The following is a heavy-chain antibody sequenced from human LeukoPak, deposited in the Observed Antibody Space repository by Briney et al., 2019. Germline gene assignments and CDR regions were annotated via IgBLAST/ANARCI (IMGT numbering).Heavy chain of an antibody. D-gene: IGHD2-15*01. J-gene: IGHJ6*04. CDR2: IKQDGSEK. Sequence: GGSLRLSCAASGFPFSSYWMSWVRQAPGKGLGWVAHIKQDGSEKYYVYSVKGRFNISRDNAKNSLYLQMNSLRAEDTDLYYCARERRVVVVSATDYYYGIDVWGKGTTVTVSS. V-gene: IGHV3-7*03. CDR1: GFPFSSYW. CDR3: ARERRVVVVSATDYYYGIDV.